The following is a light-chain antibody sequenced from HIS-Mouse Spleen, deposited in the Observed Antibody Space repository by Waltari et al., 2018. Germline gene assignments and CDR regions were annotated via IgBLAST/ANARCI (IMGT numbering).Light chain of an antibody. Sequence: EIVMTQSPATLSVSPGERATLSCRASQSVSSNLAWYQEKPGQAPRHLIYGASTRATGIPARFSGSGSGTEFTLTISSMQSEDFAVYYCQQYNNWPPLLTFGGGTKVEIK. J-gene: IGKJ4*01. CDR2: GAS. CDR3: QQYNNWPPLLT. CDR1: QSVSSN. V-gene: IGKV3-15*01.